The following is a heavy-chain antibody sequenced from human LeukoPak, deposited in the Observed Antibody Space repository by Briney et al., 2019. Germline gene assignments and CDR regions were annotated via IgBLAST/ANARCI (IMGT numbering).Heavy chain of an antibody. Sequence: GGSLRLSCAASGFTFSSYGMHWVRQAPGKGLEWVAFIRYDGSNKYYADSVKGRFTISRDNSKNTLYLQMNSLRAEDTAVYYCAKGGPYSSDYYYYYYMDVWGKGTTVTISS. CDR3: AKGGPYSSDYYYYYYMDV. D-gene: IGHD6-19*01. CDR1: GFTFSSYG. V-gene: IGHV3-30*02. J-gene: IGHJ6*03. CDR2: IRYDGSNK.